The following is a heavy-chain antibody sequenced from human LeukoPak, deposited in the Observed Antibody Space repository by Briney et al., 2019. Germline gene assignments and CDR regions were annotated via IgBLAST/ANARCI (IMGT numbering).Heavy chain of an antibody. V-gene: IGHV1-2*02. D-gene: IGHD1-26*01. J-gene: IGHJ5*02. CDR1: GYTFTGYY. Sequence: ASVKVSCKASGYTFTGYYMHWVRQAPGQGLEWMGWINPNSGGTNYAQNFQGRVTMTRDTSISTAYMELSRLTSDDTAGYYCARGRGVYGGSFYNWFYPWGQGTLVTVSS. CDR3: ARGRGVYGGSFYNWFYP. CDR2: INPNSGGT.